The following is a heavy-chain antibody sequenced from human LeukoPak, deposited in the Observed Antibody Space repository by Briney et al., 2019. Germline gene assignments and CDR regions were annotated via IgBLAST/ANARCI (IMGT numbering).Heavy chain of an antibody. CDR2: INPNRGGT. D-gene: IGHD1-1*01. V-gene: IGHV1-2*06. CDR3: ARGTTEGDY. CDR1: GYTFTGYY. Sequence: ASVKVSCKASGYTFTGYYMHWVRQAPGQGLEWMGRINPNRGGTNYAQNFQGRVTMTRDTSITTAYMEVTRLTSDDTAVYYCARGTTEGDYWGQGTLVTVSS. J-gene: IGHJ4*02.